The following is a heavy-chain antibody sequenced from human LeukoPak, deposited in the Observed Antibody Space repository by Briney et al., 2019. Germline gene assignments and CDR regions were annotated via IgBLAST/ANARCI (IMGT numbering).Heavy chain of an antibody. CDR1: GYTFTSYG. Sequence: GASVKVSCKASGYTFTSYGITWVRQAPGQGLEWMGRISAASGNTNYAQKLQGRVTMTTDTSTGTAYMELRSLRSDDTAVYYCARDQGQFDYWGQGTLVTVSS. J-gene: IGHJ4*02. V-gene: IGHV1-18*01. CDR2: ISAASGNT. CDR3: ARDQGQFDY.